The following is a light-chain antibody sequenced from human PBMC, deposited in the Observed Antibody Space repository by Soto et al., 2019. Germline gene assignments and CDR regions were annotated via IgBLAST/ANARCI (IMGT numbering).Light chain of an antibody. Sequence: VMTQSPATLSVSPGERATLSCRASQSVSSNLAWYQQKPGQAPRLLIYGASSRATGTPDRFSGSGSGTDFTLTISRLAPEDFAVYYCQQYGSSPETFGQGTKVDIK. CDR3: QQYGSSPET. V-gene: IGKV3-20*01. J-gene: IGKJ1*01. CDR1: QSVSSN. CDR2: GAS.